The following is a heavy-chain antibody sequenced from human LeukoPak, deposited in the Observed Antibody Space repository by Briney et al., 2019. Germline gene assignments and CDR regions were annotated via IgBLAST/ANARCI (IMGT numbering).Heavy chain of an antibody. J-gene: IGHJ4*02. D-gene: IGHD6-13*01. V-gene: IGHV3-23*01. CDR2: ISGSGGST. CDR1: GFTFSSYA. CDR3: AKGEYSSSWYFDY. Sequence: PGGXXRLSCAASGFTFSSYAMSWVRQAPGKGVEWVSDISGSGGSTYYADSVKGRLTISRENSKNTLYLQMNSLRAEDTAVYYCAKGEYSSSWYFDYWGQGTLVTVSS.